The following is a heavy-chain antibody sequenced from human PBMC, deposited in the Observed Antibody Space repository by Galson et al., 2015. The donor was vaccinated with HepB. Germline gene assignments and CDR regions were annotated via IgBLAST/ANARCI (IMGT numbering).Heavy chain of an antibody. CDR3: AGLGYCTHGACRSPVGWFDY. J-gene: IGHJ4*02. CDR2: IYPGDSGT. V-gene: IGHV5-51*03. D-gene: IGHD2-8*01. CDR1: GYSFTNYW. Sequence: QSGAEVKKPGDSLKISCKGSGYSFTNYWIGWVRQMPGKGLEWMGIIYPGDSGTRYSPSSFQGQVTISADKSISTAYLQWSSLKASDTAMYYCAGLGYCTHGACRSPVGWFDYWGQGTLVTVSS.